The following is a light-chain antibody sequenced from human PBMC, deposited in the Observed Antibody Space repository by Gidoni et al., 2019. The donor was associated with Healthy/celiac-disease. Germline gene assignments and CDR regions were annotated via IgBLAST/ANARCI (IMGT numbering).Light chain of an antibody. Sequence: SSELTQDPALSVALGQTVRITCQGDSLRSYYASWYQQKPGQAPVLVIYGKNNRPPGIPDRFSGPSSGNTASLTITGAQAEDEADYYCNSRDSSGNHKVVFGGGTKLTVL. V-gene: IGLV3-19*01. CDR1: SLRSYY. CDR3: NSRDSSGNHKVV. J-gene: IGLJ2*01. CDR2: GKN.